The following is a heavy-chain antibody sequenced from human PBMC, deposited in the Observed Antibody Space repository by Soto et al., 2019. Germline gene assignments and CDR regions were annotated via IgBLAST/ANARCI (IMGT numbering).Heavy chain of an antibody. CDR1: GDSISTYY. J-gene: IGHJ4*02. D-gene: IGHD5-12*01. Sequence: QVQLQESGPGLVKPSETLSLICTVSGDSISTYYWSWIRQPPGKGLEWIGYIYYSGSTKYNPSLKSRVTRSVDTSKNQFSLKLNSVTAADTAVYYCARGTRDGYNFAYWGQGTLVTVSS. V-gene: IGHV4-59*01. CDR2: IYYSGST. CDR3: ARGTRDGYNFAY.